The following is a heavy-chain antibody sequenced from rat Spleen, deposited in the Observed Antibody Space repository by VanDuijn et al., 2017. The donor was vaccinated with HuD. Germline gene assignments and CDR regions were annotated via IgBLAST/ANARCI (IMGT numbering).Heavy chain of an antibody. D-gene: IGHD1-11*01. CDR1: GFTFSDYN. CDR2: ISYDGSST. J-gene: IGHJ4*01. Sequence: EVQLVESGGGLVQPGRSLKLSCAASGFTFSDYNMAWVRQAPKKGLEWVATISYDGSSTYYRDSVKGRFTISRDNAKSTLYLQMDSLRSEDTATYYCARDYGGYVMDAWGQGASVTVSS. CDR3: ARDYGGYVMDA. V-gene: IGHV5-7*01.